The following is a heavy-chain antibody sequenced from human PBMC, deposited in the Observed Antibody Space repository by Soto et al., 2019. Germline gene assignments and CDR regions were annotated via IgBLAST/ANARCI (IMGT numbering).Heavy chain of an antibody. CDR2: IRSKANSYAT. Sequence: GGPRRVECGAWGVSRSRWAMHWVRQASGKGLEWVGRIRSKANSYATAYAASVKGRFTISRDDSKNTAYLQMNSLKTEDTAVYYCRWARSITGTTYYYYYGMDVWGQGTTVTVSS. CDR1: GVSRSRWA. V-gene: IGHV3-73*01. D-gene: IGHD1-7*01. J-gene: IGHJ6*02. CDR3: RWARSITGTTYYYYYGMDV.